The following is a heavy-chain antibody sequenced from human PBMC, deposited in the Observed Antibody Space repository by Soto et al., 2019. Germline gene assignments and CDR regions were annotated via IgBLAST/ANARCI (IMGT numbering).Heavy chain of an antibody. CDR1: GYTFTSYY. Sequence: ASVKVSCKASGYTFTSYYMQWVRQAPGQGLEWMGIINPSGGSTSYAQKFQGRFTISRDNSKNTLYLQMNSLRAEDTALYYCAKDRYSTALDPPYYFDYWGQGTLVTVYS. J-gene: IGHJ4*02. CDR3: AKDRYSTALDPPYYFDY. V-gene: IGHV1-46*01. D-gene: IGHD5-18*01. CDR2: INPSGGST.